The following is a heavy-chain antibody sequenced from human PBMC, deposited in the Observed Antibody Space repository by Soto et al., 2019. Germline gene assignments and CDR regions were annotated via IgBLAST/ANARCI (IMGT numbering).Heavy chain of an antibody. J-gene: IGHJ4*02. D-gene: IGHD1-26*01. CDR1: GVSFSDYS. Sequence: GGSLRLSCVVSGVSFSDYSMNWVRQAPGKGLEWVSLITGNSEYKYYAGSVKGRFTVSRDNAKNSLYLQMNSLTVEDTAVYYCARSGELLQTFDSWGQGTLVTVS. V-gene: IGHV3-21*06. CDR3: ARSGELLQTFDS. CDR2: ITGNSEYK.